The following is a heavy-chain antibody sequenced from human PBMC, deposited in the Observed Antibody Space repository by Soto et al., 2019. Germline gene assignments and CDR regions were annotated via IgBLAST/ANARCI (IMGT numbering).Heavy chain of an antibody. V-gene: IGHV3-74*01. J-gene: IGHJ4*02. Sequence: GGSLRLSCAVSGFTFSSYWMHWVRQVPGKGLLWVSRIDEYGSTINYADSVKGRFTISRDNAKNTLYLEMNSLRAEDTALYYCTRDIGGKGAYWGQGILVTVSS. CDR2: IDEYGSTI. D-gene: IGHD3-10*01. CDR3: TRDIGGKGAY. CDR1: GFTFSSYW.